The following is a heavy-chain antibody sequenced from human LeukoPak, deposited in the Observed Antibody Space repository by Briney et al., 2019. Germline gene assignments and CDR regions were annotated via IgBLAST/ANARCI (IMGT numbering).Heavy chain of an antibody. CDR2: IKQDGSEK. CDR1: GFTFSSYW. Sequence: GSLRLSCAASGFTFSSYWMSWVRQAPGKGLEWVANIKQDGSEKYYVDSVKGRFAISRDNAKNSLYLQMNNLRAEDTAVYYCARRRYSGSSQHFDYWGQGTLVSVSS. J-gene: IGHJ4*02. D-gene: IGHD1-26*01. CDR3: ARRRYSGSSQHFDY. V-gene: IGHV3-7*01.